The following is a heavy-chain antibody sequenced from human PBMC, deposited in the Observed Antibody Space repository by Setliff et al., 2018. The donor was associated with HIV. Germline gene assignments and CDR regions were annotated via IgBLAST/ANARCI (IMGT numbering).Heavy chain of an antibody. D-gene: IGHD4-4*01. CDR2: MSTGGGIK. CDR1: GFTFSSYV. CDR3: VRDLTTIVTRKVFDI. V-gene: IGHV3-30-3*01. Sequence: GGSLRLSCAATGFTFSSYVLHWVRQAPGKGLEWVAVMSTGGGIKICADSVKGRFTISRDNSKNTLYVQMNSLRADDTAIYYCVRDLTTIVTRKVFDIWGQGTMVTVSS. J-gene: IGHJ3*02.